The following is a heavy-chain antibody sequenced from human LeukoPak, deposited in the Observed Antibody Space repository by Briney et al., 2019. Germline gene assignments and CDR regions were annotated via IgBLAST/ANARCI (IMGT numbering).Heavy chain of an antibody. Sequence: SETLSLSCTVSGASFDNSYCWTWVRQPPGRRPGWIGTIYSSEFTYYSPSLRSRVTISAETSKNLFSLRLTSVTAADTAVYYCARGSDDYKLGNYWGQGFLVTVSS. D-gene: IGHD4/OR15-4a*01. CDR2: IYSSEFT. CDR3: ARGSDDYKLGNY. CDR1: GASFDNSYC. J-gene: IGHJ4*02. V-gene: IGHV4-39*01.